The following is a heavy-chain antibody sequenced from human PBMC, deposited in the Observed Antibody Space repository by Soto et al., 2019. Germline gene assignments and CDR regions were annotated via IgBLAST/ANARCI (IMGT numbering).Heavy chain of an antibody. CDR2: IYYSGST. Sequence: PSETLSLTCSVSGGSMNIGYYVWSWIRQPPGKGLEWIGHIYYSGSTYYNPSLKSRVTISIDTSKNQFSLKLSSVTAADTAVYYCASRKSSPYFDYWGRGTLVTVSS. CDR3: ASRKSSPYFDY. J-gene: IGHJ4*02. V-gene: IGHV4-30-4*01. CDR1: GGSMNIGYYV. D-gene: IGHD3-10*01.